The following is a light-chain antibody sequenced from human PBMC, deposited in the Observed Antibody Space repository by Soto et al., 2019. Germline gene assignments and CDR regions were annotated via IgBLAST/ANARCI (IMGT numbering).Light chain of an antibody. CDR3: QQRSNWPLT. CDR1: QSVSSY. CDR2: DAS. Sequence: EIVLTQFPATLSLSPGDGATLSCRASQSVSSYLAWYQQKPGQAPRLLIYDASNRATGIPARFSGSGSGTDFTLTISSLEPEDFAVYYCQQRSNWPLTFGGGTKVDIK. V-gene: IGKV3-11*01. J-gene: IGKJ4*01.